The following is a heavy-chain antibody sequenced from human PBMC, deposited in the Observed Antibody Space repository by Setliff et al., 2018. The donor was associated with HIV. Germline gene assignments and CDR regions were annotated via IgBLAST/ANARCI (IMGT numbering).Heavy chain of an antibody. Sequence: ASVKVSCKASGYTFTSYGISWVRQAPGQGLEWMGWISAYNGNTNYAQKLQGRVTMTTDTSTSTAYMELRSLRSDDTAVYYCASSVGSGYPSESDYWGQGTLVTVSS. V-gene: IGHV1-18*01. D-gene: IGHD3-22*01. J-gene: IGHJ4*02. CDR1: GYTFTSYG. CDR2: ISAYNGNT. CDR3: ASSVGSGYPSESDY.